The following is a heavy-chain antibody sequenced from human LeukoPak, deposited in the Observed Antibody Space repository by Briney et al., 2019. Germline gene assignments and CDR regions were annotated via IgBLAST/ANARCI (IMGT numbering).Heavy chain of an antibody. CDR1: GGTFSSYA. Sequence: ASVKVSCKASGGTFSSYAISWVRQAPGQGLEWMGGIIPIFGTANYAQKFQGRVTITMDESTSTAYMELSSLRSEDTAVYYCARGPNGRDGYNSRYYFDYWGQGTLVTVSS. CDR3: ARGPNGRDGYNSRYYFDY. D-gene: IGHD5-24*01. CDR2: IIPIFGTA. V-gene: IGHV1-69*05. J-gene: IGHJ4*02.